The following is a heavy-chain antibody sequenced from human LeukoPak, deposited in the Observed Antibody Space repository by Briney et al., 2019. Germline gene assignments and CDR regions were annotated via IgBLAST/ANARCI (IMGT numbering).Heavy chain of an antibody. V-gene: IGHV4-59*01. Sequence: SETLSLTCTVSGGSISSYYWSWLRQPPGKGLEWIGHIYYSGSTNYNPSLKSRVTISVDTSKNQVSLKLSSVTAADTAVYYCARAANYDFWSGYYHFDYWGQGTLVTVSS. CDR1: GGSISSYY. J-gene: IGHJ4*02. D-gene: IGHD3-3*01. CDR2: IYYSGST. CDR3: ARAANYDFWSGYYHFDY.